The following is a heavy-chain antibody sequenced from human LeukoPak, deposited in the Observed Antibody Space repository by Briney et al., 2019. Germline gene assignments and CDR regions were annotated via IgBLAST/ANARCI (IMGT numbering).Heavy chain of an antibody. V-gene: IGHV4-59*01. CDR3: ARGVSRGYSYGRYYMDV. Sequence: SETLSLTCTVSGGSISSYYWSWIRQPPGKGLEWIGYIYYSGSTNNNPSLKSRVTILVDKSKNQISLKLSSVTAADTAVYYCARGVSRGYSYGRYYMDVWGKGTTVTVSS. J-gene: IGHJ6*03. CDR2: IYYSGST. D-gene: IGHD5-18*01. CDR1: GGSISSYY.